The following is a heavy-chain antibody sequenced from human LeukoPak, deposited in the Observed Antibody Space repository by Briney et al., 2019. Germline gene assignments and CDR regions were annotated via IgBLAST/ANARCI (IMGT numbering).Heavy chain of an antibody. CDR2: ISASGGST. D-gene: IGHD6-19*01. CDR1: GFTFSSYA. Sequence: GGSLRLSCAASGFTFSSYAMSWVRQAPGKGLEWVSSISASGGSTYYADSVKGRFTISRDNSKNTLYLQMNSLRAEDTAVYYCAKSLIAVAGHFDYWGQGTLVTVSS. J-gene: IGHJ4*02. V-gene: IGHV3-23*01. CDR3: AKSLIAVAGHFDY.